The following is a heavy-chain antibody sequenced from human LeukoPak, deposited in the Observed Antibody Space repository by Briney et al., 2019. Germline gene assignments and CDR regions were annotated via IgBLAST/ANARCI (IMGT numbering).Heavy chain of an antibody. CDR3: ARGADFWSGYRHYYYYYMDV. J-gene: IGHJ6*03. V-gene: IGHV4-39*07. CDR2: LYYRGST. CDR1: GGSISSSTSY. D-gene: IGHD3-3*01. Sequence: SETLSLTCIVSGGSISSSTSYWGWIRQPPGKGLEWIGTLYYRGSTGYNPSLKSRVTISVDTSKNQFSLKLSSVTAADTAVYFCARGADFWSGYRHYYYYYMDVWGKGTTVTVSS.